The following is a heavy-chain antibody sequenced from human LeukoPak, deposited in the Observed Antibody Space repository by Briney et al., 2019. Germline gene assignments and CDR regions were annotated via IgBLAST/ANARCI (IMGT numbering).Heavy chain of an antibody. CDR1: GFTFSSYG. V-gene: IGHV3-53*01. D-gene: IGHD4-23*01. Sequence: GGSLRLSCAASGFTFSSYGMNWVRQAPGKGLEWVSVIYSGGSTYYADSVKGRFTISRDNSKNTLYLQMNSLRAEDTAVYYCARDRGYGGNSNAFDYWGQGTLVTVSS. J-gene: IGHJ4*02. CDR3: ARDRGYGGNSNAFDY. CDR2: IYSGGST.